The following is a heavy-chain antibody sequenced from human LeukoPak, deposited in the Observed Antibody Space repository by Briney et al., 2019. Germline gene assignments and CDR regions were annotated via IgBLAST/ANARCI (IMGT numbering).Heavy chain of an antibody. CDR3: ARDSGSTVVTPGY. Sequence: GASVKVSCKASGYTFTGFYIHWVRQAPGQGLEWMGWINPNSGDTNFAQRFQGRVTMTRDTSISTAYMKLSSLESVDTAIHYCARDSGSTVVTPGYWGQGILVTVSS. CDR1: GYTFTGFY. J-gene: IGHJ4*02. CDR2: INPNSGDT. V-gene: IGHV1-2*02. D-gene: IGHD4-23*01.